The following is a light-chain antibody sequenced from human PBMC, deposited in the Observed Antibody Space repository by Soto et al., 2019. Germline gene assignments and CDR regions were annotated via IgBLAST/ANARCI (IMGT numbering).Light chain of an antibody. CDR3: QQYGSSGT. V-gene: IGKV3-20*01. Sequence: EIVLTQSPGTLSLSPGERAILSCRASQSVGGLLAWYQHNPGQAPRLLIFDASYRAAGIPARFRGSGSGTDFTLTISRLEPEDFAVYYCQQYGSSGTFGQGTKVDIK. J-gene: IGKJ1*01. CDR2: DAS. CDR1: QSVGGL.